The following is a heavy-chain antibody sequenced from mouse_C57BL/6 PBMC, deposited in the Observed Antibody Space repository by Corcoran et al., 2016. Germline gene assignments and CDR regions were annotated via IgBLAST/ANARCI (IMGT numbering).Heavy chain of an antibody. CDR3: ARRGLYDYDKRYYAMDY. V-gene: IGHV1-26*01. CDR1: GYTFTDYY. D-gene: IGHD2-4*01. Sequence: EVQLQQSGPELVKPGASVKISCKASGYTFTDYYMNWVKQSHGKSLEWIGDINPNNGGTSYNQKFKGKATLTVDKSSSTAYMEPRSLTSEDSAVYYCARRGLYDYDKRYYAMDYWGQGTSVTVSS. CDR2: INPNNGGT. J-gene: IGHJ4*01.